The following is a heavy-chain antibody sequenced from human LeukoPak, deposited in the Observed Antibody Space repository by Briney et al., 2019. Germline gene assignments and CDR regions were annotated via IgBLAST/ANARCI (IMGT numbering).Heavy chain of an antibody. J-gene: IGHJ4*02. V-gene: IGHV4-39*07. CDR1: GGSISSSSYY. Sequence: SETPSLTCTVSGGSISSSSYYWGWIRQPPGKGLAWIGSIYYSGSTYYNPSLKSRVTVSVDTSKNQFSLKLSSVTAADTAVYYCARDYEGHDYWGQGTLVTVSS. CDR3: ARDYEGHDY. D-gene: IGHD3-16*01. CDR2: IYYSGST.